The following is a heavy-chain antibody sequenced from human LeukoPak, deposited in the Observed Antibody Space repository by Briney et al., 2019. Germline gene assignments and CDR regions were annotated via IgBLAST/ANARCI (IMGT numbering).Heavy chain of an antibody. CDR2: IYYSGST. J-gene: IGHJ5*02. V-gene: IGHV4-39*01. CDR3: ARLSNDSPGDP. D-gene: IGHD4-11*01. Sequence: PSETLSLTCTVSGGSISSSSYYWGWIRQPPGKGLEWIGSIYYSGSTYYNPSLKRRVTMSVDTSKDQFSLKLTSVTAADTAVYYCARLSNDSPGDPWGQGSLVTVSS. CDR1: GGSISSSSYY.